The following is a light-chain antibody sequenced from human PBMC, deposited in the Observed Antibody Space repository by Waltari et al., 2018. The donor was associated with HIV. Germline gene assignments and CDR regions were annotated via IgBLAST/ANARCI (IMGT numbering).Light chain of an antibody. CDR3: CAYAGSTTYVI. CDR1: SSDVGGYHL. J-gene: IGLJ2*01. Sequence: QSALTQPASVSASPGQSITISSTGTSSDVGGYHLVSWYQQHPGKAPKLMIYEVSKRHSGVSNRFSGSKSGNTASLTISGLQAEDEADYYCCAYAGSTTYVIFGGGTKLTVL. V-gene: IGLV2-23*02. CDR2: EVS.